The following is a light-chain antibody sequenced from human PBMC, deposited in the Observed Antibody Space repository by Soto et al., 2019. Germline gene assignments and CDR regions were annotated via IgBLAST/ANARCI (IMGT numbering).Light chain of an antibody. J-gene: IGKJ5*01. V-gene: IGKV3-11*01. CDR3: QQRYNWPRIT. CDR1: QTIDNY. CDR2: DAS. Sequence: EIVLTQSPATLSLSPGERATLSCRASQTIDNYLHWYQQKPGQAPRLLIYDASHRATGIPARFSGSGSGTDFTLTISSLEPEDFAVYYCQQRYNWPRITFGQGTRLEIK.